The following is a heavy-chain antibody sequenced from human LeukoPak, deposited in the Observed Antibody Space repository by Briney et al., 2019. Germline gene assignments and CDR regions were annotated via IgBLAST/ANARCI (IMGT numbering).Heavy chain of an antibody. CDR3: AKEGGTGTRFDY. D-gene: IGHD1-7*01. Sequence: GGSLRLSCAASGFTFSSFSMNWVRQAPGKGLEWVSSISSGSSDIYYADSVKGRFTTSRDNAKNSLYLQMNSLRAEDTAVYYCAKEGGTGTRFDYWGQGTLVTVSS. V-gene: IGHV3-21*04. CDR2: ISSGSSDI. CDR1: GFTFSSFS. J-gene: IGHJ4*02.